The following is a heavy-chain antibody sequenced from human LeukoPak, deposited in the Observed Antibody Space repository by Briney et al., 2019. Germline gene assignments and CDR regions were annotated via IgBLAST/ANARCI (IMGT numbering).Heavy chain of an antibody. CDR3: ASGVAVVYGMDV. V-gene: IGHV3-66*01. Sequence: GGSLRLSCAASGFTVSSNYMSWVRQAPGKGLEWFSVIYSGGSTYYADSVKGRFTISRDNSKNTLYLQMNSLRAEDTAVYYCASGVAVVYGMDVWGQGTTVTVSS. J-gene: IGHJ6*02. CDR2: IYSGGST. D-gene: IGHD6-19*01. CDR1: GFTVSSNY.